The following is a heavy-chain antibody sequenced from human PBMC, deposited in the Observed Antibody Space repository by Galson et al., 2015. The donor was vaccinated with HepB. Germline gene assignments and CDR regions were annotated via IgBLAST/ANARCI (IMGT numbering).Heavy chain of an antibody. V-gene: IGHV3-33*08. J-gene: IGHJ4*02. Sequence: SLRLSCAASGFTFSSYGMHWVRQAPGKGLEWVAVIWYDGSNKYYADSVKGRFTISRDNSKNTLYLQMNSLRAEDTAVYYCARGHSPQSSGWYLVYWGQGTLVTVSS. CDR2: IWYDGSNK. CDR1: GFTFSSYG. D-gene: IGHD6-19*01. CDR3: ARGHSPQSSGWYLVY.